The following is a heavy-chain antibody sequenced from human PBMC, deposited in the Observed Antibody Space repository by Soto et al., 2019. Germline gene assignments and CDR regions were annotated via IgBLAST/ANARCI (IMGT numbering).Heavy chain of an antibody. Sequence: ASVKVSCKASGYTFTSYAMHWVRQAPGQRLEWMGWINAGNGNTKYSQKFQGRVTITRDTSASTAYMELSSLRSEDTAVYYCARAGGIAAAGHYWGQGTLVTVSS. CDR3: ARAGGIAAAGHY. CDR2: INAGNGNT. CDR1: GYTFTSYA. D-gene: IGHD6-13*01. J-gene: IGHJ4*02. V-gene: IGHV1-3*01.